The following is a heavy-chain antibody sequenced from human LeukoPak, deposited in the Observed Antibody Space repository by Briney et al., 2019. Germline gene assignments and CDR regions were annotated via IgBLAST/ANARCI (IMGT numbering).Heavy chain of an antibody. CDR2: IKQDGSEK. D-gene: IGHD3-16*02. V-gene: IGHV3-7*01. CDR3: ARVLFDYVWGSYRYTGNTDDYYNYYYMDV. CDR1: GFTFSSYW. J-gene: IGHJ6*03. Sequence: GGSLRLSCAASGFTFSSYWMSWVRQAPGKGLEWVANIKQDGSEKYYVDSVKGRFTISRDNAKNSLYLQMNSLRAEDTAVYYCARVLFDYVWGSYRYTGNTDDYYNYYYMDVWGKGTTVTVSS.